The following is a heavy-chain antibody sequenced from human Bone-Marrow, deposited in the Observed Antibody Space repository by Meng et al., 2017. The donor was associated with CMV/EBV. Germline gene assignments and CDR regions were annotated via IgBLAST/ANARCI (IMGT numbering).Heavy chain of an antibody. J-gene: IGHJ4*02. D-gene: IGHD3-22*01. CDR2: AYYRSKWYN. CDR3: ARAVDDYDSSGYYDWD. CDR1: GDSVSSNSAA. Sequence: SQTLSLTCAISGDSVSSNSAAWNWIRQSPSRGLEWLGRAYYRSKWYNDYAVSVKSRITINPDTSKNQFSLQLNSVTPEDTAVYYCARAVDDYDSSGYYDWDWGQGTLVTVSS. V-gene: IGHV6-1*01.